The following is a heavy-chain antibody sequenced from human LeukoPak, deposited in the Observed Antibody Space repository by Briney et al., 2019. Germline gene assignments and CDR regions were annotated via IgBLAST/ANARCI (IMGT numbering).Heavy chain of an antibody. J-gene: IGHJ5*02. CDR1: GFTFSSYE. V-gene: IGHV3-48*03. CDR3: ARDYSGWSLDP. Sequence: GGSLRLSCAASGFTFSSYEMNWVRQAPGKGLERVSCIDSGRGSSTNYADSVKGRFTISRDNAKNSLYRQMNSLRVEDTAIYYCARDYSGWSLDPWGRGTLVTVSS. CDR2: IDSGRGSST. D-gene: IGHD5-12*01.